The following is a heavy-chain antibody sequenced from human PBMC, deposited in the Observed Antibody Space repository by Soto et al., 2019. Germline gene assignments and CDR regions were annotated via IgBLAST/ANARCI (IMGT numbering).Heavy chain of an antibody. D-gene: IGHD3-22*01. CDR2: IYYSGST. CDR1: GGSISSGGYY. V-gene: IGHV4-31*03. J-gene: IGHJ4*02. Sequence: PSETLSLTCTVSGGSISSGGYYWSWIRQHPGKGLGWIGYIYYSGSTYYNPSLKSRVTISVDTSKNQFSLKLSSVTAADTAVYYCARGGVYYDSSGYYYPFDYWGQGTLVTVSS. CDR3: ARGGVYYDSSGYYYPFDY.